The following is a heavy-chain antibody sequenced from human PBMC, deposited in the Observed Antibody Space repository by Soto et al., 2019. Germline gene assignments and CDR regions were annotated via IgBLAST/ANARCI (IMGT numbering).Heavy chain of an antibody. Sequence: PSETLSLTCTVSGDSMTKYYWSWIRQPAGKGLEWIGRIWTSGSTDYNPSLKSRVTMSIDTSNKHFSLSLKTVTAADTAVYYCARTVGAAYYFDFWGQGALVT. CDR3: ARTVGAAYYFDF. CDR1: GDSMTKYY. CDR2: IWTSGST. D-gene: IGHD6-25*01. V-gene: IGHV4-4*07. J-gene: IGHJ4*02.